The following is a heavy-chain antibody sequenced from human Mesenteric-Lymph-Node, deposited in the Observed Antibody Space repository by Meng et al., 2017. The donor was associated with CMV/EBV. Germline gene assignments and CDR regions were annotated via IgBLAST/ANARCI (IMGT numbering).Heavy chain of an antibody. V-gene: IGHV3-30*02. D-gene: IGHD1-20*01. CDR2: IWNDGRNE. CDR3: AKREYNWNLIDY. CDR1: EFTFSSYG. J-gene: IGHJ4*02. Sequence: GGSLRLSCVASEFTFSSYGMHWVRQAPGKGLEWVPSIWNDGRNENYADSVKGRFTISRDNSKNTLYLQMNNLRTEDTAVYYCAKREYNWNLIDYWGQGTLVTVSS.